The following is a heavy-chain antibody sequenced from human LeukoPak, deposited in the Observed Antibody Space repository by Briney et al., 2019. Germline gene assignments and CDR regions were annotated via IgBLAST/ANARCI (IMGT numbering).Heavy chain of an antibody. V-gene: IGHV4-34*01. D-gene: IGHD3-3*01. J-gene: IGHJ6*02. CDR1: GGSFSGYY. CDR2: INHSGST. CDR3: ARSRGVRITIFGVVIKTDYGMDV. Sequence: SETLSLTCAVYGGSFSGYYWSWIRQPPGKGLEWIGEINHSGSTNYNPSLKSRVTISVGTSKNQFSLKLSSATAADTAVYYCARSRGVRITIFGVVIKTDYGMDVWGQGTTVTVSS.